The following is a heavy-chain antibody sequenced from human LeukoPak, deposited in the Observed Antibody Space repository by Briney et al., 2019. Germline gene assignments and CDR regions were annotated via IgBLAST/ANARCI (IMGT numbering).Heavy chain of an antibody. Sequence: SVKVSCKASGGTFSSYAISWVRQAPGQGLEWMGGIIPIFGTANYAQKFQGRVTITADKSTSTAYMELSSLRSEDTAVYYCARVAGSSHNWFDPWGQGTLVTVSS. CDR2: IIPIFGTA. V-gene: IGHV1-69*06. CDR1: GGTFSSYA. CDR3: ARVAGSSHNWFDP. D-gene: IGHD6-19*01. J-gene: IGHJ5*02.